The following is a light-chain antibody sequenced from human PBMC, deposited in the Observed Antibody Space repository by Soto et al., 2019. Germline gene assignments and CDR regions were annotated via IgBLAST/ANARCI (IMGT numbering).Light chain of an antibody. J-gene: IGKJ1*01. CDR1: QSVGSN. CDR3: QQYNNWPRT. V-gene: IGKV3-15*01. CDR2: GAS. Sequence: EIVMTQSPATLSVSPGERATLSCGASQSVGSNLAWYQQTPGQAPRLLIYGASTRATGIPARFSGSESGADFTLTISSLQSEDFAVYYCQQYNNWPRTFGQGTKVDIK.